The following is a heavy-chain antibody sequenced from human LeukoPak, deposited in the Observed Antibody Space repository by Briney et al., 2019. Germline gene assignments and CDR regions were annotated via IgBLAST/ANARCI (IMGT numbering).Heavy chain of an antibody. CDR1: GFTFSSYS. CDR2: ISSSSSYI. J-gene: IGHJ6*03. CDR3: ARGGRGAYYYGSGDSYYYMDV. Sequence: GGSLRLSCAASGFTFSSYSMNWVRQAPGKGLEWVSSISSSSSYIYYADSVKGRFTISRDNAKNSLYLQMNSLRAEDTAVYYCARGGRGAYYYGSGDSYYYMDVWGKGTTVTVSS. V-gene: IGHV3-21*01. D-gene: IGHD3-10*01.